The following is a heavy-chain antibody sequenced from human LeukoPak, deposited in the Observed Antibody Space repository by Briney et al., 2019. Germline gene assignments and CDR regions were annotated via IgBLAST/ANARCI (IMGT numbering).Heavy chain of an antibody. Sequence: GGSLRLSCAASGFTFSSYAMSWVRQAPGKGLEWVSAISGSGGSTDYADSVKGRFTISRDNSKLYLQMNNLRAEDTAVYHCARDRHQWMDSTWQYCDYWGQGILVTVSS. CDR1: GFTFSSYA. V-gene: IGHV3-23*01. J-gene: IGHJ4*02. CDR2: ISGSGGST. D-gene: IGHD6-19*01. CDR3: ARDRHQWMDSTWQYCDY.